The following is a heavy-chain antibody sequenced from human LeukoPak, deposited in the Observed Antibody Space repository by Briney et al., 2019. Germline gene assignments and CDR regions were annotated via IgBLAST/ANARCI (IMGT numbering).Heavy chain of an antibody. D-gene: IGHD1-14*01. CDR1: GFTFGDYS. J-gene: IGHJ4*02. CDR2: IRSKAYGGTT. V-gene: IGHV3-49*04. Sequence: GGSLRLSCTASGFTFGDYSMNWVRQAPGKGLEWVGFIRSKAYGGTTEYAASVKGRFTISRDDSKSIAYLQMNSLRAEDTAVYYCARRYTFDYWGQGTLVTVSS. CDR3: ARRYTFDY.